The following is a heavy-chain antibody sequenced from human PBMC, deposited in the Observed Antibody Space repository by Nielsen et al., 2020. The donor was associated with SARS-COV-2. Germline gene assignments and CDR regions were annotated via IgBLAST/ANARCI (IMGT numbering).Heavy chain of an antibody. CDR3: ARARGYCSGGSCCGPLCMDV. CDR1: GFTFSSYS. Sequence: GESLKISCAASGFTFSSYSMNWVRQAPGKGLEWVSSISSSSSYIYYADSVKGRFTISRDNAKNSLYLQMNSLRDEDTAVYYCARARGYCSGGSCCGPLCMDVWGQGTTVTVSS. V-gene: IGHV3-21*01. D-gene: IGHD2-15*01. CDR2: ISSSSSYI. J-gene: IGHJ6*02.